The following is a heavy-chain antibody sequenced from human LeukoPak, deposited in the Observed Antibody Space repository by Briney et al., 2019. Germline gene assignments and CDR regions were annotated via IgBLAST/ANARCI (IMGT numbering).Heavy chain of an antibody. V-gene: IGHV4-4*07. Sequence: SETLSLTCTVSGDSISSYYWSWIRQPAGKGLEWVGRIYTSGSTNYNPSLKSRVTMSLDTSKNQFSLKLNSVTAADTAVYYCARDSGNYPYYFDYWGQGTLVTVSS. CDR2: IYTSGST. CDR1: GDSISSYY. CDR3: ARDSGNYPYYFDY. D-gene: IGHD1-26*01. J-gene: IGHJ4*02.